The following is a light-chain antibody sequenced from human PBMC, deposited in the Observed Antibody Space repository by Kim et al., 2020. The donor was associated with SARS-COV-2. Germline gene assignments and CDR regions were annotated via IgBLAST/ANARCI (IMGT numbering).Light chain of an antibody. CDR2: ENN. CDR1: SLRSYF. CDR3: SSRDTSGDHLV. J-gene: IGLJ1*01. Sequence: SYELTQDPAVSVALGQTVRITCQGDSLRSYFATWYQQKPGQAPVLVIYENNNRPSGIPDRFSGSYSGNTASLTITATQAGDEADYVCSSRDTSGDHLVFG. V-gene: IGLV3-19*01.